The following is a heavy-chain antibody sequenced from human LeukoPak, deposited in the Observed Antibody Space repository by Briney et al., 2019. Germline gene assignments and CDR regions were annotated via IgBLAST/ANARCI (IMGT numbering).Heavy chain of an antibody. Sequence: GGSLRLSCAASGFTFSSYWMNWVRQAPGKGLEWVANIKQDGSEKYYVDSVKGRFTISRDNAKNSLYLQMNSLRAEDTAVYYCARAPGNSNFDYWGQGTLVTVSS. CDR2: IKQDGSEK. CDR1: GFTFSSYW. J-gene: IGHJ4*02. CDR3: ARAPGNSNFDY. V-gene: IGHV3-7*01. D-gene: IGHD4-23*01.